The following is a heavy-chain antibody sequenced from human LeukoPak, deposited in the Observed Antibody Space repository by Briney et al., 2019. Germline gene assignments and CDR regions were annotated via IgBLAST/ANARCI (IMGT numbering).Heavy chain of an antibody. CDR3: AKDDAWGRYQD. J-gene: IGHJ1*01. CDR2: IRGNGVTT. Sequence: GGTLRLSCAASGFTFSSYGMNWVRQAPGKGLEWVSGIRGNGVTTYYADSVKGRFTISRDNSKNTLYLQMSSLGAEDTAVYFCAKDDAWGRYQDWGQGTLVTVSS. D-gene: IGHD3-16*01. V-gene: IGHV3-23*01. CDR1: GFTFSSYG.